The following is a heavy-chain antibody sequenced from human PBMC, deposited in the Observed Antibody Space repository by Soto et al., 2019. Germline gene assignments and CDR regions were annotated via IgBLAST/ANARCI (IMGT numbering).Heavy chain of an antibody. D-gene: IGHD4-17*01. CDR3: ARVQGMDYGDYFDY. CDR1: SGSISSSNR. CDR2: IYHSGST. V-gene: IGHV4-4*02. Sequence: SETLPLPCAVSSGSISSSNRWRWVRQPPGKGLEWIGEIYHSGSTNYNPSLKSRVTISVDKSKNQFSLKLSSVTAADTAVYYCARVQGMDYGDYFDYWGQGTLVTAPQ. J-gene: IGHJ4*02.